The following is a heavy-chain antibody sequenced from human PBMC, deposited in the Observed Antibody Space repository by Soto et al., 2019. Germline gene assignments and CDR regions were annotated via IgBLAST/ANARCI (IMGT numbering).Heavy chain of an antibody. CDR3: ARFLGVGWGGYYNFGRYYYGMDV. CDR2: INPNSGGT. J-gene: IGHJ6*02. V-gene: IGHV1-2*04. CDR1: GYTFTSYA. D-gene: IGHD3-10*01. Sequence: ASVKVSCKASGYTFTSYAMHWVRQAPGQGLEWMGWINPNSGGTNYAQKFQGWVTMTRDTSISTAYMELSRLRLDDTAVYYCARFLGVGWGGYYNFGRYYYGMDVWGQGTRVTVPS.